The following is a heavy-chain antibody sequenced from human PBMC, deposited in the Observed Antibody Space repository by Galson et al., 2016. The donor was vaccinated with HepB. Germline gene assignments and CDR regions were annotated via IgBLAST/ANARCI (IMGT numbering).Heavy chain of an antibody. CDR2: TSYAGSNE. CDR1: GFTFSRSD. V-gene: IGHV3-30*18. D-gene: IGHD3-9*01. J-gene: IGHJ4*02. CDR3: AKPETRPYDILTGYSHFDY. Sequence: SLRLSCAASGFTFSRSDMYWVRQAPGKGLEWVAVTSYAGSNEYYADSVKGRFTVSRDNSKNTLSLQMNSLRAEDTAVYYCAKPETRPYDILTGYSHFDYWGQGTLVTVSS.